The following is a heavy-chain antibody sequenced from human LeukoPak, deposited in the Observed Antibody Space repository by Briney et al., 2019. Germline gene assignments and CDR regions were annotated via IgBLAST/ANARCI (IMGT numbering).Heavy chain of an antibody. CDR3: AKDPEVVVAATGFDY. Sequence: GGSLRLSCAASGFTFSSYAMTWVRQAPGKGLEWVSTISGSGGSTSYADSVKGRFTISRDNSKHTLYLQMNSLRAEDTAVSYCAKDPEVVVAATGFDYWGQGTLVTVSS. D-gene: IGHD2-15*01. CDR1: GFTFSSYA. V-gene: IGHV3-23*01. CDR2: ISGSGGST. J-gene: IGHJ4*02.